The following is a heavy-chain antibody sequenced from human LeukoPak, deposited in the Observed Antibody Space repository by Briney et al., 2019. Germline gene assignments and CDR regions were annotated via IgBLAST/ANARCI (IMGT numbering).Heavy chain of an antibody. V-gene: IGHV3-53*04. J-gene: IGHJ4*02. CDR1: GFIVSSNY. CDR2: IYSGGST. D-gene: IGHD6-6*01. Sequence: GGSLRLSCAASGFIVSSNYISWVRQAPGKGLQWVSVIYSGGSTFYADSVKGRFTISRHDSKNTVYLQMNSLRTEDTAVYYCASSRSSLGPSSLDYWGQGALVTVSS. CDR3: ASSRSSLGPSSLDY.